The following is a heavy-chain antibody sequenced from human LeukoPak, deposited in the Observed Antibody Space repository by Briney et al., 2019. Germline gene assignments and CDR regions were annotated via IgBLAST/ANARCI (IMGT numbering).Heavy chain of an antibody. CDR2: IHNSGST. V-gene: IGHV4-59*01. J-gene: IGHJ5*02. D-gene: IGHD2-2*02. Sequence: SETLSLTCTVSGGSISTYYWTWIRQPPGQGLEWVGYIHNSGSTNYNPSLKSRVTISVDTSKNQFSLKLSSVTAADTAVYYCARGDCSSTSCYTRRYWFDPWGQGTLVTVSS. CDR1: GGSISTYY. CDR3: ARGDCSSTSCYTRRYWFDP.